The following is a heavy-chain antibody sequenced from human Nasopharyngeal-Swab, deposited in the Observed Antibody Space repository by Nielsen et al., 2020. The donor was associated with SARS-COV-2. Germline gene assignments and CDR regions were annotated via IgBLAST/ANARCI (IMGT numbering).Heavy chain of an antibody. J-gene: IGHJ4*02. V-gene: IGHV3-11*06. D-gene: IGHD6-19*01. CDR1: GFTFSDYY. CDR2: ISSSATYI. Sequence: GGSLRLSCEASGFTFSDYYMIWIRQAPGKGLEWISYISSSATYIRYADSVRGRFTISRDSAKNSLDLQMNRLRADDTAKYYRARVTGSSGWHRFGYWGPGSLVTVSS. CDR3: ARVTGSSGWHRFGY.